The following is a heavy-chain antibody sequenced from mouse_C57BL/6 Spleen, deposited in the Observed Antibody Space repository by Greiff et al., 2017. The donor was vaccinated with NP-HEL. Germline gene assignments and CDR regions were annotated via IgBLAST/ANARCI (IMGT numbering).Heavy chain of an antibody. D-gene: IGHD1-1*01. CDR2: IDPSDSET. Sequence: VQLQQPGAELVRPGSSVKLSCKASGYTFTSYWMHWVKQRPIQGLEWIGNIDPSDSETHYNQKFKDKATLTVDKSSSTAYMQLSSLTSEDSAVYYCARWNYGSSYYFDYWGQGTTLTVSS. CDR3: ARWNYGSSYYFDY. V-gene: IGHV1-52*01. CDR1: GYTFTSYW. J-gene: IGHJ2*01.